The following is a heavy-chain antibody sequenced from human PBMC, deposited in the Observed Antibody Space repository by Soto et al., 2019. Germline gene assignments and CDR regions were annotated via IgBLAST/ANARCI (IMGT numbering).Heavy chain of an antibody. CDR1: GCSISSSICY. V-gene: IGHV4-39*01. J-gene: IGHJ5*02. CDR3: ATHKTETTDGWFDP. D-gene: IGHD1-7*01. CDR2: IYYSGST. Sequence: SDTLSITCTFSGCSISSSICYWGWIRQPPGKGLEWIGIIYYSGSTYYSPSLKSLFTISVDTSKNQFSLKLRSVTAADTAVSYSATHKTETTDGWFDPRGEGALVNV.